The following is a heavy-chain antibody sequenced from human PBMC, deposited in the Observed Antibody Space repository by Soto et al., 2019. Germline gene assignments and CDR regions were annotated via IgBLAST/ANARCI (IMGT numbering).Heavy chain of an antibody. V-gene: IGHV1-18*01. CDR1: GYTLTEFS. CDR3: AMVDVYVAPSPQDV. Sequence: ASVKVSCKVSGYTLTEFSMHWVRQAPGQGLEWMGWINAYNGDTNYAQNLQGRLTLTTDTSTTTAYMELRSLRSNDTAIYYCAMVDVYVAPSPQDVWGQGTTVTVSS. D-gene: IGHD3-16*01. CDR2: INAYNGDT. J-gene: IGHJ6*02.